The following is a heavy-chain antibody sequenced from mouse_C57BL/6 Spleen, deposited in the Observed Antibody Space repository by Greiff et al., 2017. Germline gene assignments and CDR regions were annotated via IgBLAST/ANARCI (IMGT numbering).Heavy chain of an antibody. D-gene: IGHD1-1*01. CDR3: AREWVITTVVAKAMDY. V-gene: IGHV1-50*01. CDR2: IDPSDSYT. CDR1: GYTFTSYW. Sequence: VQLQQPGAELVKPGASVKLSCKASGYTFTSYWMQWVKQRPGQGLEWIGEIDPSDSYTNYNQKFKGKATLTVDTSSSTAYMQLSSLTSEDSAVYYCAREWVITTVVAKAMDYWGQGTSVTVSS. J-gene: IGHJ4*01.